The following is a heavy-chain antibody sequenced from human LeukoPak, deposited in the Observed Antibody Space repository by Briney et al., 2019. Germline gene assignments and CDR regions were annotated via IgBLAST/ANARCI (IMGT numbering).Heavy chain of an antibody. D-gene: IGHD3-3*01. V-gene: IGHV3-20*04. CDR3: ARGGITIFGVVSYMDV. Sequence: GGSLRLSCAASGFTFDDYGMSWVRQAPGKGLEWVSGINWNGGSTGYADSVKGRFAISRDNAKNSLYLQMNSLRAEDTALYYCARGGITIFGVVSYMDVWGKGTTVTVSS. J-gene: IGHJ6*03. CDR1: GFTFDDYG. CDR2: INWNGGST.